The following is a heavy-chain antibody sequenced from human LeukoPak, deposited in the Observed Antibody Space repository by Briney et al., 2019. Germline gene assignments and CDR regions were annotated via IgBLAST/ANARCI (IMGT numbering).Heavy chain of an antibody. V-gene: IGHV4-59*08. D-gene: IGHD4-17*01. Sequence: SETLSLTCSVSGGSIRSYYWSWIRQPPGKGLEWIGYIYYSGSTNYNPSLKSRVTISVDTSKNQFSLKLSSVTAADTAVYYCARRIAGMDYGDYLDYWGQGTLVTVSS. CDR3: ARRIAGMDYGDYLDY. CDR2: IYYSGST. CDR1: GGSIRSYY. J-gene: IGHJ4*02.